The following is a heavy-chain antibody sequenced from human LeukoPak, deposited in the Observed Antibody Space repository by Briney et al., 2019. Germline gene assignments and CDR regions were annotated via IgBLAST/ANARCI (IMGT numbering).Heavy chain of an antibody. V-gene: IGHV4-59*01. CDR1: GGSISSYY. J-gene: IGHJ4*02. CDR2: MYDSGST. D-gene: IGHD6-13*01. CDR3: ARGLGIAPHLFDY. Sequence: SETLSLTCTVSGGSISSYYWNWIRQPPGKGLEWIGYMYDSGSTNYNPSLKSRVTISVDTSKNQFSLKLSSVTAADTAVYYCARGLGIAPHLFDYWGQGTLVTVSS.